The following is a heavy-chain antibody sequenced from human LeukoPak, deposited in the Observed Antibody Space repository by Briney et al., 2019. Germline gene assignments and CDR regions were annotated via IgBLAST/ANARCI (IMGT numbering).Heavy chain of an antibody. V-gene: IGHV4-39*01. D-gene: IGHD2-2*01. CDR1: GGSISSSRYY. Sequence: PSETLSLTCTVPGGSISSSRYYWGWIRQPPGKGLGWIGSIYYSGNTYYNPSLKSRVTISVDTSKNQFSRKLSSVTAADTAVYYCASQGGYCSSTSCYEAYYYYGMDVWGQGTTVTVSS. J-gene: IGHJ6*02. CDR3: ASQGGYCSSTSCYEAYYYYGMDV. CDR2: IYYSGNT.